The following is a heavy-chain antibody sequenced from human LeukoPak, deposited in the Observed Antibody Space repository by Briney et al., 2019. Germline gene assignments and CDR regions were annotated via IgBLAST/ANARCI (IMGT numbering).Heavy chain of an antibody. Sequence: GGSLRLSCAASGFTFDDYGMSWVRQAPGKGLEWVSGINWNGGSTGYADSVKGRFTISRDNSKNTLFLQMNSLRAEDTSVYHCAKGLSSGYSGSDYWGQGTLVTVSS. CDR2: INWNGGST. CDR3: AKGLSSGYSGSDY. V-gene: IGHV3-20*01. D-gene: IGHD3-22*01. CDR1: GFTFDDYG. J-gene: IGHJ4*02.